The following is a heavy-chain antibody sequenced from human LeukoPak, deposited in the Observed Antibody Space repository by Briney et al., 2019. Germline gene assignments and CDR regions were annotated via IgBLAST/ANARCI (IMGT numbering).Heavy chain of an antibody. CDR1: GYTFTHYG. V-gene: IGHV1-18*01. CDR3: ARDHAESSNWPSDY. CDR2: INTYNGDT. D-gene: IGHD6-13*01. J-gene: IGHJ4*02. Sequence: ASVKVSCKASGYTFTHYGITWVRQAPGQGLAWMGWINTYNGDTKCAQKLQGRVTMTTDTSTSTAFMELRSLRSDDSAVYYCARDHAESSNWPSDYWGQGTLVTVSS.